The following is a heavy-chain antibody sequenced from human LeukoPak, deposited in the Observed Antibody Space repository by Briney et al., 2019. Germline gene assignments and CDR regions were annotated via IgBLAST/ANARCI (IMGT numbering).Heavy chain of an antibody. D-gene: IGHD6-13*01. CDR2: IYSGGST. CDR1: GFTVSSNY. V-gene: IGHV3-53*01. J-gene: IGHJ4*02. Sequence: PGGSLRLSCAASGFTVSSNYMSWVRQAPGKGLEWVSVIYSGGSTYYADSVKGRFTISRDNAKNSLYLQMNSLRAEDTAVYYCARDHHSTDEYYFDYWGQGTLVTVSS. CDR3: ARDHHSTDEYYFDY.